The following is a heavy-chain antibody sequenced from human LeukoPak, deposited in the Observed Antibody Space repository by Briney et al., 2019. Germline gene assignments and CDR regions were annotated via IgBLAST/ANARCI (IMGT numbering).Heavy chain of an antibody. D-gene: IGHD3-22*01. CDR1: GFSVTNNY. V-gene: IGHV3-21*01. J-gene: IGHJ3*01. CDR3: TKDRFDYDSSGYPYDV. Sequence: GGSLRLSCVVSGFSVTNNYMSWVRQAPGKGLEWVSSISDSSTDVYYADSVKGRFTISRDNAKNSLYLQMNSLRAEDTAVYYCTKDRFDYDSSGYPYDVWGQGTMVTVSS. CDR2: ISDSSTDV.